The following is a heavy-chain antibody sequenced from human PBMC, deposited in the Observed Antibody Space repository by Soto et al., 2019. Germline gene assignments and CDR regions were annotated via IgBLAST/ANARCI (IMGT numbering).Heavy chain of an antibody. D-gene: IGHD6-19*01. CDR3: ARGVAGSGFDL. Sequence: PSQTLSLTCAISGDSVSSNTADWNWTSSAPSRGFEGLCRAVFRVNWRDDYAVSVKSRIAISPDTADKHLSLPLNSVSPDGTALYYGARGVAGSGFDLWGQGTLVTVYS. V-gene: IGHV6-1*01. CDR1: GDSVSSNTAD. CDR2: AVFRVNWRD. J-gene: IGHJ5*02.